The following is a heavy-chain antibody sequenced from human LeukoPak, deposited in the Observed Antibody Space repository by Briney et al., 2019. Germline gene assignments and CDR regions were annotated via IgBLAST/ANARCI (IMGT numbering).Heavy chain of an antibody. J-gene: IGHJ4*02. CDR1: GFSFGDAW. Sequence: GGSLRLSCAASGFSFGDAWMSWVRQAPGKGLEWVAVISYDGSNKYYADPVKGRFTISRDNSKNTLYLQMNSLRAEDTAVYYCAKWKRDSSGYYLDYWGQGTLVTVSS. CDR2: ISYDGSNK. V-gene: IGHV3-30*18. D-gene: IGHD3-22*01. CDR3: AKWKRDSSGYYLDY.